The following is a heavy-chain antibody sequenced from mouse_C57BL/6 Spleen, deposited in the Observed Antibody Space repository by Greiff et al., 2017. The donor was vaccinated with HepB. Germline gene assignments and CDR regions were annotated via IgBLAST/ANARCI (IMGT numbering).Heavy chain of an antibody. D-gene: IGHD3-3*01. V-gene: IGHV6-3*01. CDR3: TKSGTGGAMDY. CDR2: IRLKSDNYAT. CDR1: GFTFSNYW. J-gene: IGHJ4*01. Sequence: EVKLEESGGGLVQPGGSMKLSCVASGFTFSNYWMNWVRQSPEKGLEWVAQIRLKSDNYATHYAESVKGRFTISRDDSKSSVYLQMNNLRAEDTGIYYCTKSGTGGAMDYWGQGTSVTVSS.